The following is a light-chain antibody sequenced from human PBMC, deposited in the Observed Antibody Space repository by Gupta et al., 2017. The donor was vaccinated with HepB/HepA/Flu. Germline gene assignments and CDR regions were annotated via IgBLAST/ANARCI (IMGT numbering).Light chain of an antibody. CDR2: EDN. CDR3: QSYDSSNHWV. V-gene: IGLV6-57*02. J-gene: IGLJ3*02. CDR1: SGNIARNY. Sequence: FMLPQPPSVSESPGKTVTISCTGSSGNIARNYVQWYQQRPDSAPTTVIYEDNQRPSGGPDRFSGSIDRSSNSASLTISGLKTEDEADYYCQSYDSSNHWVFGGGTKLTVL.